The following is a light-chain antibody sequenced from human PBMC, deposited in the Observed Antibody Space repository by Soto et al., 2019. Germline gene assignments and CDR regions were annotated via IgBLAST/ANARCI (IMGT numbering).Light chain of an antibody. CDR1: QSVTSSH. Sequence: ELVLTQSPGTLSLSPCERATLSCRASQSVTSSHLAWYQQKPGQAPRLLIYAASTRATGVPDRFSGSGSGKDFTLTISRLEPEDFAVFYCQDFGSLPYTFGQGNKLEIK. CDR2: AAS. J-gene: IGKJ2*01. V-gene: IGKV3-20*01. CDR3: QDFGSLPYT.